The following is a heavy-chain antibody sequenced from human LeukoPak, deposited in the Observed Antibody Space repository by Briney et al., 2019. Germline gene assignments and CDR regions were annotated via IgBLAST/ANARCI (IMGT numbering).Heavy chain of an antibody. CDR2: ISPNSGGT. CDR3: ARDRFSTVTLYYYYYGMDV. Sequence: ASVKVSCKASGYTFTGYYMHWVRQAPGQGLEWMGWISPNSGGTNYAQKFQGWVTMTRDTSISTAYMELSRLRSDDTAVYYCARDRFSTVTLYYYYYGMDVWGQGTTVTVSS. CDR1: GYTFTGYY. V-gene: IGHV1-2*04. J-gene: IGHJ6*02. D-gene: IGHD4-11*01.